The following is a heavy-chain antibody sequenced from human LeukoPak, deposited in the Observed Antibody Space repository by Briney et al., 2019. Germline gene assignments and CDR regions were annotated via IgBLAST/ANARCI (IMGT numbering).Heavy chain of an antibody. Sequence: GGSLRLSCAASGFTFSRYWMHWVRQAPGKGLVWVSRINSDGSSISYADSVKGRFTISRDNAKNTLYLQMNSLRAEDTAVYYCAKSEPSGYDFDYWGQGTLVTVSS. D-gene: IGHD5-12*01. J-gene: IGHJ4*02. CDR1: GFTFSRYW. CDR2: INSDGSSI. CDR3: AKSEPSGYDFDY. V-gene: IGHV3-74*01.